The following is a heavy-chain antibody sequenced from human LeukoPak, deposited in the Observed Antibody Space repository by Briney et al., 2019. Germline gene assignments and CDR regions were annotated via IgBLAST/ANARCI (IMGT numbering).Heavy chain of an antibody. CDR3: ARGGRGIAARLY. Sequence: SETLSLTCAVYGGSFSGYYWSWIRQPPGKGLEWIGEINHSGSTNYNPSLKSRVTISVDTSKNQFSLKLSSVTAADTAVYYCARGGRGIAARLYWGQGTLVTVSS. D-gene: IGHD6-6*01. CDR2: INHSGST. CDR1: GGSFSGYY. J-gene: IGHJ4*02. V-gene: IGHV4-34*01.